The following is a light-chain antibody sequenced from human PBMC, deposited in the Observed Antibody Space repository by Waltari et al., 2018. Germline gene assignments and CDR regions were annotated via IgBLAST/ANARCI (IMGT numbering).Light chain of an antibody. V-gene: IGLV2-14*03. Sequence: QSALTQPASVSGSPGQSITFSCTGASTDIDYYDYVCWYQQHPGKAPKLIIFDVSNRPSVVSYRFSGSRSGSTASLTISGLQAEDEADYYCTVKRGSNTVVFGGGTKLSVL. CDR1: STDIDYYDY. CDR3: TVKRGSNTVV. J-gene: IGLJ2*01. CDR2: DVS.